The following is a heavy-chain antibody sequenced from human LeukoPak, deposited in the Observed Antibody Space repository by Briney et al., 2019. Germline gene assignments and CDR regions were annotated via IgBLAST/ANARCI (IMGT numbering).Heavy chain of an antibody. J-gene: IGHJ6*02. CDR1: GGSISSYY. D-gene: IGHD3-3*01. Sequence: SETLSLTCTVSGGSISSYYWSWIRQPPGKGPEWIGYIYYSGSTNYNPSLKSRVTISVDTSKNQFSLKLSSVTAADTAVYYCARQHTYYDFWSGLDPPPYYYYYGMDVWGQGTTVTVSS. CDR3: ARQHTYYDFWSGLDPPPYYYYYGMDV. CDR2: IYYSGST. V-gene: IGHV4-59*08.